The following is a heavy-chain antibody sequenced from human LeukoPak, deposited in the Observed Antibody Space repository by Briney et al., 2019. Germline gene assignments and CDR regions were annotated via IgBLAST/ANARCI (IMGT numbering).Heavy chain of an antibody. D-gene: IGHD4-23*01. Sequence: AGGSLRLSCAASGFTVSSNYMSWVRQAPGKGLEWVSVIYSGGSTYYADSVKGRFTISRDNSKNTLYLQMNSLRAEDTAVYYCARANYGGDFDYWGQGTLVTVSS. CDR1: GFTVSSNY. J-gene: IGHJ4*02. CDR2: IYSGGST. V-gene: IGHV3-66*01. CDR3: ARANYGGDFDY.